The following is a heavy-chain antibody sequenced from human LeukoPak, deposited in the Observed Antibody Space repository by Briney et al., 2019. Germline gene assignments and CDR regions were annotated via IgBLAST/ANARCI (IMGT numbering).Heavy chain of an antibody. CDR3: ARAKQPDVVTLWFDP. J-gene: IGHJ5*02. CDR2: IFYTGIT. V-gene: IGHV4-59*08. Sequence: PSETLSLTCTVSGGSISSPYWSWIRQPPGKGLEWIGYIFYTGITSYNPSLKSRVTMSVDTSKNQFSLKLSSVTAADTAVYYCARAKQPDVVTLWFDPWGRGTLVVVSS. D-gene: IGHD3-22*01. CDR1: GGSISSPY.